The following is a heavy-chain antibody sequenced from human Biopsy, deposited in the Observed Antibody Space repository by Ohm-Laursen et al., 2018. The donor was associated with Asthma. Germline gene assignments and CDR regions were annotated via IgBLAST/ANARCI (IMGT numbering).Heavy chain of an antibody. CDR1: GFAVSRDH. Sequence: SLRLSCTASGFAVSRDHMFWVRQAPGKGLEWVSVIYSGGTSHTADSVRGRLTISRDYSKNTLYLQMHSLRAEDTAVYYCARGDSSNWSHYYFDYWAREPWSPSPQ. D-gene: IGHD3-22*01. CDR3: ARGDSSNWSHYYFDY. J-gene: IGHJ4*02. V-gene: IGHV3-53*01. CDR2: IYSGGTS.